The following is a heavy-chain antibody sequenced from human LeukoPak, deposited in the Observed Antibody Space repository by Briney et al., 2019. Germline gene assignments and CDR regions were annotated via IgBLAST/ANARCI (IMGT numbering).Heavy chain of an antibody. J-gene: IGHJ4*02. CDR2: INPTTGST. CDR1: GYTFTNFY. D-gene: IGHD5-24*01. Sequence: ASVKVSCKASGYTFTNFYMHWVRQAPGQGLEWMGIINPTTGSTTFAQKFQGRVTMTRDASISTAYMELSRLRSDDTAVYYCARETEMSASLDYWGQGTLVTVSS. V-gene: IGHV1-2*02. CDR3: ARETEMSASLDY.